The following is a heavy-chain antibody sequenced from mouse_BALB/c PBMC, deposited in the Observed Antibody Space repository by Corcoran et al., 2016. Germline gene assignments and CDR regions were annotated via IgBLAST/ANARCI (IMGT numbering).Heavy chain of an antibody. CDR1: GFSLSTYGMG. D-gene: IGHD2-14*01. J-gene: IGHJ4*01. Sequence: QVTLKESGPGILQPSQTLSLTCSFSGFSLSTYGMGVGWIRQPSGKGLEWLAHIWWDDDKRYNPALKSRLTISKDTSSNQVFRKIASVDTADTATYYCARDRYDAAMDYWGQGTSVTVSS. V-gene: IGHV8-8*01. CDR2: IWWDDDK. CDR3: ARDRYDAAMDY.